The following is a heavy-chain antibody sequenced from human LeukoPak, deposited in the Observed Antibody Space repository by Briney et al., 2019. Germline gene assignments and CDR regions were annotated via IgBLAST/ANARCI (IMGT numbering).Heavy chain of an antibody. CDR2: ISAYNGNT. V-gene: IGHV1-18*01. J-gene: IGHJ6*03. CDR1: GYTFTSYG. Sequence: ASVKVSCKASGYTFTSYGISWVRQAPGQGLEWMGWISAYNGNTNYAQKLQGRVTMTTDTSTSTAYMELRSLRSDDTAVYYCAREGGSGSYFHYYYYMDVWGKGTTVTISS. CDR3: AREGGSGSYFHYYYYMDV. D-gene: IGHD3-10*01.